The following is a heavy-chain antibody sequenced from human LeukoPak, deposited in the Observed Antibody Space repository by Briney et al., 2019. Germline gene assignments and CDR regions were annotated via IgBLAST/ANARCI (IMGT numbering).Heavy chain of an antibody. Sequence: SETLSLTCTVSGGSISSYYWSWIRQPPGKGLEWIGYIYYSGTTSYNPSLKSRVTISVDTSKDQFSLRLSSVTAADTAVYYCARYCSGGSCYSKAFDNWGQGTLVTVSS. CDR2: IYYSGTT. V-gene: IGHV4-59*01. CDR1: GGSISSYY. D-gene: IGHD2-15*01. J-gene: IGHJ4*02. CDR3: ARYCSGGSCYSKAFDN.